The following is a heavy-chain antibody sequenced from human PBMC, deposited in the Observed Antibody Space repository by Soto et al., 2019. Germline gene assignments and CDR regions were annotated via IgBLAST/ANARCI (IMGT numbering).Heavy chain of an antibody. J-gene: IGHJ4*02. CDR3: ATISGYDFQLDY. CDR2: IYYSGST. Sequence: SQTLSLTCTVSGGSISSYYWSWIRQPPGKGLEWIGYIYYSGSTNYNPSLKSRVTISVDTSKNQFSLKLSSVTAADTAVYYCATISGYDFQLDYWGQGTLVTVSS. V-gene: IGHV4-59*08. CDR1: GGSISSYY. D-gene: IGHD5-12*01.